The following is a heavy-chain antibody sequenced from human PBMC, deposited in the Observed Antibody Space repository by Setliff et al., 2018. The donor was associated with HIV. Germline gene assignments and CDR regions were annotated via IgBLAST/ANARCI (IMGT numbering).Heavy chain of an antibody. V-gene: IGHV4-59*03. CDR1: GGSISSHY. D-gene: IGHD3-16*01. CDR2: IYYSGST. CDR3: SGGDLYCDYAFSY. J-gene: IGHJ4*02. Sequence: NPSETLSLTCTVSGGSISSHYWSWIRQPPGKGLEWIGSIYYSGSTNYNPSLKSRVTISVDTSNNQFSLKMSSVPAADTAVYFCSGGDLYCDYAFSYWGQGTLVTAST.